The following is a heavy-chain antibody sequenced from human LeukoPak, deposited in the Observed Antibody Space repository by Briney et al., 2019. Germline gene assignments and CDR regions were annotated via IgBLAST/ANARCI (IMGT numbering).Heavy chain of an antibody. D-gene: IGHD4-17*01. Sequence: SKTLSLTCTVSGGSINNYYWSWIRQPPGKGLEWIGYIYYRGSTNYNPSLKSRVTFSVDTSKNQFSLKLNSVTAADTAVYYCARGGDYGDLRYFDYWGQGTLVTVSS. CDR1: GGSINNYY. V-gene: IGHV4-59*01. CDR3: ARGGDYGDLRYFDY. CDR2: IYYRGST. J-gene: IGHJ4*02.